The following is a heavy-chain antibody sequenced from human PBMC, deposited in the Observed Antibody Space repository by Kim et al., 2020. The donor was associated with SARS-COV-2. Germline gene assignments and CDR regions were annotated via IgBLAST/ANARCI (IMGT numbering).Heavy chain of an antibody. CDR1: GFTFSSYA. CDR3: ARDGGMDYYDSSGYGD. J-gene: IGHJ4*02. D-gene: IGHD3-22*01. CDR2: ISYDGSNK. V-gene: IGHV3-30*04. Sequence: GGSLRLSCAASGFTFSSYAMHWVRQAPGKGLEWVAVISYDGSNKYYADSVKGRFTISRDNSKNTLYLQMNSLRAEDTAVYYCARDGGMDYYDSSGYGDWGQGTLVTVSS.